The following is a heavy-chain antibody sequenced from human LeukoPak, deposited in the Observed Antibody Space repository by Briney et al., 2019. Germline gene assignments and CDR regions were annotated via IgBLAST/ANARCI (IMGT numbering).Heavy chain of an antibody. J-gene: IGHJ4*02. V-gene: IGHV5-51*01. Sequence: GESLKISCKGSGYSFTSYWIGWVRQMPGKGLEWMGIIYPGDSDTRYSPSFQGQVTISADKSISTAYLQWSSLKASDTAMYYCARLAGIRSPHFEYYDFWSGPANLDYWGQGTLVTVSS. CDR2: IYPGDSDT. D-gene: IGHD3-3*01. CDR1: GYSFTSYW. CDR3: ARLAGIRSPHFEYYDFWSGPANLDY.